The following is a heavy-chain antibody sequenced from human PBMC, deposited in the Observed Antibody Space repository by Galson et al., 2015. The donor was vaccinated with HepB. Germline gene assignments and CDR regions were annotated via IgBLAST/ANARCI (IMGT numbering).Heavy chain of an antibody. CDR1: GFTFSSYA. V-gene: IGHV3-30-3*01. D-gene: IGHD5-12*01. CDR2: ISYDGSNK. J-gene: IGHJ3*02. Sequence: SLRLSCAASGFTFSSYAMHWVRQAPGKGLEWVAVISYDGSNKYYADSVKGRFTTSRDNSKNTLYLQMNSLRAEDTAVYYCARKAGEWLYAFDIWGQGTMVTVSS. CDR3: ARKAGEWLYAFDI.